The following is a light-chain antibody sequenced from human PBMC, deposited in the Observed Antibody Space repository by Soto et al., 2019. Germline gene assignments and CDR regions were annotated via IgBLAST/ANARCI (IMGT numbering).Light chain of an antibody. V-gene: IGLV1-40*01. CDR3: PSYDSSLTLRV. CDR1: SSNIGAGYD. J-gene: IGLJ1*01. CDR2: ANS. Sequence: QSVLTQPPSASGAPGQRVTISCTGSSSNIGAGYDVHWYQQLPGTAPKLLIYANSNRPSGVPDRFSGSKSGTSASLAITGLQADDEADYYCPSYDSSLTLRVFGTGTKVTVL.